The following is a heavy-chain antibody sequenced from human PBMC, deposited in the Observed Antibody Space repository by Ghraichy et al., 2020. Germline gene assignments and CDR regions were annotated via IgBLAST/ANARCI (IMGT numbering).Heavy chain of an antibody. CDR2: IKPDGSDK. J-gene: IGHJ4*02. V-gene: IGHV3-7*01. Sequence: GALRLSCAASGFTFTTYWMSWVRQAPGRGLEWVANIKPDGSDKYYVDSVKGRFTISRDNAKNSLYLQMNSLRAEDTAVYYCARGRPTYFDYWGQGTLVTVSS. CDR3: ARGRPTYFDY. CDR1: GFTFTTYW. D-gene: IGHD6-6*01.